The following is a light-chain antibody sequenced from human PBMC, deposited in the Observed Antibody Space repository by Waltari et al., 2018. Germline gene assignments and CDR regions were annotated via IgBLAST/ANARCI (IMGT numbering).Light chain of an antibody. CDR2: VNSDGSH. CDR3: QTGGHGTWV. Sequence: QLVLTQSPSASASLGAPVKLTCTLSSGYSSNAIAWLQQQPEKGPRSLMKVNSDGSHSKGDEIPDRFSGSSSGAERYLTISNLQSEDEADYYCQTGGHGTWVFGGGTKLTVL. J-gene: IGLJ3*02. CDR1: SGYSSNA. V-gene: IGLV4-69*01.